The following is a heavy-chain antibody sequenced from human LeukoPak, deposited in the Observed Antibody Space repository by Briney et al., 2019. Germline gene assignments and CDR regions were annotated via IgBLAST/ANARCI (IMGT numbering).Heavy chain of an antibody. V-gene: IGHV1-2*02. CDR1: GYTFTDYY. CDR2: INPNSGGT. CDR3: ARQYYYGSGSSFLNYYYYYMDV. Sequence: ASVKVSCKASGYTFTDYYMHWVRQAPGQGLEWMGWINPNSGGTNYAQKFQGRVTMTRDTSISTAYMELSRLRSDDTAVYYCARQYYYGSGSSFLNYYYYYMDVWGKGTTVTVSS. J-gene: IGHJ6*03. D-gene: IGHD3-10*01.